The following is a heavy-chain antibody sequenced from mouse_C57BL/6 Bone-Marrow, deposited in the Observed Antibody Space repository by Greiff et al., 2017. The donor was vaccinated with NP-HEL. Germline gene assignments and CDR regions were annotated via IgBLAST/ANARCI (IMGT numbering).Heavy chain of an antibody. Sequence: QVQLQQPGAELVKPGASVKVSCKASGYTFTSYWMHWVKQRPGQGLEWIGRIHPSDSDTNYNQKFKGKATLTVDKSSSTAYMQLSSLTSEDSAVYYCAIGGFITTVVGDYYAMDYWGQGTSVTVSS. D-gene: IGHD1-1*01. CDR2: IHPSDSDT. CDR3: AIGGFITTVVGDYYAMDY. J-gene: IGHJ4*01. V-gene: IGHV1-74*01. CDR1: GYTFTSYW.